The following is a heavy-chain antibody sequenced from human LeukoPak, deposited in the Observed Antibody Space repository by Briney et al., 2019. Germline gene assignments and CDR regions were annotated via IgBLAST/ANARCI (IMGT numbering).Heavy chain of an antibody. D-gene: IGHD6-19*01. V-gene: IGHV3-7*03. CDR1: GFTFSNYW. CDR3: AKRSGQTWGYFDY. Sequence: GGSLRLSCAASGFTFSNYWMNWVRQAPGRGLEWVAIIKQDGSEKLYVDSVEGRFTISRDNAKNSLYLQMNSLRADDTALYYCAKRSGQTWGYFDYWGQGTLVTVSS. J-gene: IGHJ4*02. CDR2: IKQDGSEK.